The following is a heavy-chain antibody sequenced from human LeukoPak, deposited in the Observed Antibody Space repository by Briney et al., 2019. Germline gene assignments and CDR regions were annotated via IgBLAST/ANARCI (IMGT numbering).Heavy chain of an antibody. D-gene: IGHD3-9*01. Sequence: GGSLRLSCAASGFIFSNYAMSWVRQAPGKGLEWVSAITGSDDITYYADSVKGGFTISRDNSKNTLYLQVNSLRAEDTAIYYCAKWGDYDILTGYYDSDYWGQGTLVTVSS. CDR2: ITGSDDIT. CDR1: GFIFSNYA. CDR3: AKWGDYDILTGYYDSDY. J-gene: IGHJ4*02. V-gene: IGHV3-23*01.